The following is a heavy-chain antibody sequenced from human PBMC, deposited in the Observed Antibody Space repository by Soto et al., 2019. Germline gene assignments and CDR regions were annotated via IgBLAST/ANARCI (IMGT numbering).Heavy chain of an antibody. CDR2: IYYSGST. Sequence: SETLSLTCTVSGGSISSSSYYWGWIRQPPGKGLEWIGSIYYSGSTYYNPSLKSRVTISVDTSKNQFSLKLSSVTAADTAVYYCARRGVYYYYGMDVWGQGTTVTVSS. D-gene: IGHD3-16*01. CDR3: ARRGVYYYYGMDV. V-gene: IGHV4-39*01. CDR1: GGSISSSSYY. J-gene: IGHJ6*02.